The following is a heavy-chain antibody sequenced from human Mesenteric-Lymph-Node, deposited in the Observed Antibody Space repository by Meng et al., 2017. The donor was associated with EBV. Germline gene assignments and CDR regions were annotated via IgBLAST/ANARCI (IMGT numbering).Heavy chain of an antibody. CDR1: GGSFSGYY. CDR2: INHSGST. V-gene: IGHV4-34*01. Sequence: QVQLQKWGAGLLKPSGTPSLTCAVYGGSFSGYYWSWIRQPPGKGLEWIGEINHSGSTNYNPSLKSRVTISVDTSKNQFSLKLSSVTAADTAVYYCARGYGSGHLWGQGTLVTVSS. D-gene: IGHD3-10*01. CDR3: ARGYGSGHL. J-gene: IGHJ4*02.